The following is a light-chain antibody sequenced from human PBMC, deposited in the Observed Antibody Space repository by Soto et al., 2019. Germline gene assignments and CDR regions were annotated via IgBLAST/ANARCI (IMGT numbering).Light chain of an antibody. CDR2: GNS. CDR1: SSNIGAGYD. V-gene: IGLV1-40*01. Sequence: QSALTQPASVSGSPGQSITISCTGSSSNIGAGYDVHWYQQLPGTAPKLLIYGNSNRPSGVPDRFSGSKSGTSASLAITGLQAEDEADYYCQSYDSSLSAVVFGGGTKVTVL. J-gene: IGLJ2*01. CDR3: QSYDSSLSAVV.